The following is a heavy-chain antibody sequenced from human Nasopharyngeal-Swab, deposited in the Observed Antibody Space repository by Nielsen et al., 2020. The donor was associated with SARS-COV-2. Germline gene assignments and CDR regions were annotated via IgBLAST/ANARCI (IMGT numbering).Heavy chain of an antibody. V-gene: IGHV3-33*01. CDR2: IWYDGSNK. CDR1: GFTFSSYG. D-gene: IGHD6-13*01. Sequence: GGSLRLSCAASGFTFSSYGMHWVRQAPGKGLEWVAVIWYDGSNKYYADSVKGRFTISRDNSKNTLYLQMNSLRAEDTAVYYCARGHSLVAAAISDYWGQGTLVTVSS. CDR3: ARGHSLVAAAISDY. J-gene: IGHJ4*02.